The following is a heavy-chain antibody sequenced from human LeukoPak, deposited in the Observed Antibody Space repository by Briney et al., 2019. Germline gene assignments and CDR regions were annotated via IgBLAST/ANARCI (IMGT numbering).Heavy chain of an antibody. D-gene: IGHD1-1*01. CDR2: ISPSGAST. CDR3: ARHTTGYNSPRDSFNI. Sequence: ASVKVSCKASGYTFTNYYMHWVRQAPGQGLEWMGMISPSGASTSYAQKFQGRVTMTRDVSTSTVYMELSSLRSEDTAVYYCARHTTGYNSPRDSFNIWGQGTMVTVSS. J-gene: IGHJ3*02. V-gene: IGHV1-46*01. CDR1: GYTFTNYY.